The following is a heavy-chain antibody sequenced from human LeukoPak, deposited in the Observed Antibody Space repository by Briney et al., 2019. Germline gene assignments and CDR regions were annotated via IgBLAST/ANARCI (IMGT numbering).Heavy chain of an antibody. D-gene: IGHD3-22*01. CDR2: IKQDGSEK. J-gene: IGHJ4*02. CDR1: GFTFSLYW. V-gene: IGHV3-7*01. Sequence: PGGSLRLSCEASGFTFSLYWMSWVRQAPGKGLEWVANIKQDGSEKYYVDSVKGRFTISRDNANNSLYLQMNSLRADDTAVYYCARDGDTSGYTDWGQGTLVTVSS. CDR3: ARDGDTSGYTD.